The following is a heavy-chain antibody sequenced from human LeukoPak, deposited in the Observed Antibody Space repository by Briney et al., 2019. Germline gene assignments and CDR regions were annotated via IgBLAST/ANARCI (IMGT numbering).Heavy chain of an antibody. CDR2: IKHDGSEK. CDR3: ARHDYGD. D-gene: IGHD4-17*01. Sequence: PGGSLRLSCAASGFTLSKFWMTWVRQAPGKGLEWVATIKHDGSEKYYVDSVKGRFTISRDNAKNSLYLQMNSLRAEDTAVYYSARHDYGDLGQGTLVTVSS. J-gene: IGHJ4*02. CDR1: GFTLSKFW. V-gene: IGHV3-7*02.